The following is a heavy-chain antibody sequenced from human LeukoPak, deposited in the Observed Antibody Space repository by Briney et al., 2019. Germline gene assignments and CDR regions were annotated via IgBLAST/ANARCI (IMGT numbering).Heavy chain of an antibody. CDR1: GYTFTGYY. CDR3: ARVRGIVGATPDY. V-gene: IGHV1-2*02. J-gene: IGHJ4*02. D-gene: IGHD1-26*01. Sequence: GASVKVSCKASGYTFTGYYMHWVRQAPGQGLEWMGWINPNSGGTNYAQKFQGRVTMTRDTSISTAYMELSRLRSDDTAVYYCARVRGIVGATPDYWGQGTLVTVSS. CDR2: INPNSGGT.